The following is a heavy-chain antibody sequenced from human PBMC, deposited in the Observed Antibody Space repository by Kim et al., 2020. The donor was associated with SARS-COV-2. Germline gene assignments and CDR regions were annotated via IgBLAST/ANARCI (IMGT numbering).Heavy chain of an antibody. D-gene: IGHD4-17*01. Sequence: GGSLRLSCAASGFTFSSYDMHWVRQATGKGLEWVSAIGTAGVTYYPGSVKGRFTISRENAKNSLYLQMNSLRAGDTAVYYCARVSTAQTYDYWGQGTLVTVSS. CDR3: ARVSTAQTYDY. CDR2: IGTAGVT. J-gene: IGHJ4*02. CDR1: GFTFSSYD. V-gene: IGHV3-13*04.